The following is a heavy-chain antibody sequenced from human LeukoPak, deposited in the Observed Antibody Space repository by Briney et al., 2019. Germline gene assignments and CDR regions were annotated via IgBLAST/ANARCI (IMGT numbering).Heavy chain of an antibody. V-gene: IGHV3-30*04. CDR3: AKDQQSISYSP. D-gene: IGHD4-11*01. Sequence: PGGSLRLSCAASEFTFSSYAMHWVRQAPGKGLEWVALISYDASNKYYADSVKGRFTISRDNSKNTLYLQVNSLRVEDTAIYNCAKDQQSISYSPWGQGALVTVSS. CDR2: ISYDASNK. CDR1: EFTFSSYA. J-gene: IGHJ5*02.